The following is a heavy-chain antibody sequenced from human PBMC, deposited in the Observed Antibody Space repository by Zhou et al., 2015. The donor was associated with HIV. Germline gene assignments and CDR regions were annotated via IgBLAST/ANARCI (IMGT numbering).Heavy chain of an antibody. J-gene: IGHJ3*02. V-gene: IGHV1-69*01. CDR1: GGTFSSYA. D-gene: IGHD2-15*01. Sequence: QVQLVQSGAEVKKPGSSVKVSCKASGGTFSSYAISWVRQAPGQGLEWMGGIIPVLPTPSYSEKFQGRVTISADESPSTVYMELSGLRFEDTAVYYCARERATVVAAFDIWGQGTMVTVSS. CDR2: IIPVLPTP. CDR3: ARERATVVAAFDI.